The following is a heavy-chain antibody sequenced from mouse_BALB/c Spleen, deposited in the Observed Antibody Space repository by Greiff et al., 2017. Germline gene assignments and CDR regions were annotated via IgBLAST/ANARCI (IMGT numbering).Heavy chain of an antibody. CDR3: ARDYDDPYYFDY. CDR2: IYWDDDK. J-gene: IGHJ2*01. D-gene: IGHD1-1*01. CDR1: GFSLSTSGMG. Sequence: QVTLKVSGPGILQPSQTLSLTCSFSGFSLSTSGMGVSWIRQPSGKGLEWLAHIYWDDDKRYNPSLKSRLIISKDTSRNQVFLKITSVDTADTATYYCARDYDDPYYFDYWGQGTTLTVSS. V-gene: IGHV8-12*01.